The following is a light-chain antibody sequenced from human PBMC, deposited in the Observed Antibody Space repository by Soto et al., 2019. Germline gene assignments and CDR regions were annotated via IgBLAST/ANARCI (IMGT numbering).Light chain of an antibody. J-gene: IGLJ2*01. CDR3: QSYDSSLYVV. CDR1: SSNIGAGYD. V-gene: IGLV1-40*01. Sequence: QSVLTQPPSVSGAPGQRVTISCTGSSSNIGAGYDVHWYQQLPGAAPKLLIYGSTNRPSGVPDRFSGSKSGTSASLAITGRQAEDEADYYYQSYDSSLYVVFGGGTKLTVL. CDR2: GST.